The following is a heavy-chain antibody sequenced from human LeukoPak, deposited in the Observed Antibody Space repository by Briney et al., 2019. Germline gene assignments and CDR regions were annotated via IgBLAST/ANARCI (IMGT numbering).Heavy chain of an antibody. CDR1: GFAFCSYW. Sequence: GGSLRFSCTGSGFAFCSYWMTWVRQAPGKGLEWVANIKHDAREKYYVDSVMGRFTISRDNAKNSVFLQMNSLRAEDTALYYCARSAFPADYWGQGILVTVSS. J-gene: IGHJ4*02. V-gene: IGHV3-7*01. CDR3: ARSAFPADY. CDR2: IKHDAREK. D-gene: IGHD2/OR15-2a*01.